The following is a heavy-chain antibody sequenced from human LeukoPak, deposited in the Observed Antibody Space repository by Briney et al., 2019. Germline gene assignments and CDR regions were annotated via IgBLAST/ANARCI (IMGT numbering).Heavy chain of an antibody. Sequence: GGSLRLSCAASGFTFSDYYMSWIRQAPGKGLEGVSYISSSGSTIYYADSVKGRFTISRDNAKNALYLQRNSLRAEDTAVYYCAGRIAVADFFDYWGQGTLVTVSS. CDR1: GFTFSDYY. V-gene: IGHV3-11*01. CDR2: ISSSGSTI. J-gene: IGHJ4*02. D-gene: IGHD6-19*01. CDR3: AGRIAVADFFDY.